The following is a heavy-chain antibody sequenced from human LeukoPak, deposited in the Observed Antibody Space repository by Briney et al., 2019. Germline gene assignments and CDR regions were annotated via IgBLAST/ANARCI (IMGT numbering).Heavy chain of an antibody. CDR1: GGSISSGDYY. V-gene: IGHV4-30-4*08. CDR2: IYYSGST. J-gene: IGHJ5*02. D-gene: IGHD2-15*01. CDR3: ARVPFFCSGGSCYSPHNWFDP. Sequence: TLSLTFTVSGGSISSGDYYWSWIRQPPGKGLEWIGYIYYSGSTYYNPSLKSRVTISVDTSKNQFSLKLSSVTAADTAVYYCARVPFFCSGGSCYSPHNWFDPWGQGTLVTVSS.